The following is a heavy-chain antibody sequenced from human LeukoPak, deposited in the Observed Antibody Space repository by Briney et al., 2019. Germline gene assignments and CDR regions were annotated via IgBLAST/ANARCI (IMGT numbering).Heavy chain of an antibody. CDR1: GFSFSGYD. D-gene: IGHD3-10*01. J-gene: IGHJ4*02. Sequence: GGSPRLSCAASGFSFSGYDMSWVRQAPGKGLEWVSAISGSGGSTYYADSVKGRFTISRDNSKNTLYLQMNSLRAEDTAVFYCARDEGSGSYLDYWGQGTLVAVSS. CDR2: ISGSGGST. V-gene: IGHV3-23*01. CDR3: ARDEGSGSYLDY.